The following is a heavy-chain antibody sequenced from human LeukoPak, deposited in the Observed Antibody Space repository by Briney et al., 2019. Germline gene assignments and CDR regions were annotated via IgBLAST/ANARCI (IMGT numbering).Heavy chain of an antibody. Sequence: GGSLRLSCAASGFSFRSYGMHWVRQTPGKGLEWVAVISYDGSNKYYADSVKGRFTISRDNSKNTLYLQMNSLRAEDTAVYYCAKDRSRYSGYDSSYYYYGMDVWGQGTTVTASS. V-gene: IGHV3-30*18. CDR1: GFSFRSYG. CDR3: AKDRSRYSGYDSSYYYYGMDV. J-gene: IGHJ6*02. CDR2: ISYDGSNK. D-gene: IGHD5-12*01.